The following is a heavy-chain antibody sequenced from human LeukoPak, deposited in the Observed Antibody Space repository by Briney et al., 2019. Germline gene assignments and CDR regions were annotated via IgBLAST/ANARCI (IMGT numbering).Heavy chain of an antibody. V-gene: IGHV1-18*01. CDR3: ARGDVVVSAAVRFDP. Sequence: AASVKVSCKASGYTFTSYGITWVRQAPGQGLEWMGWISAHNGKTNYAQKLQGRVTMTTDTYTRTAYMELRSLRSDDTAVYYCARGDVVVSAAVRFDPWGQGTLVTVSS. CDR2: ISAHNGKT. D-gene: IGHD2-2*01. J-gene: IGHJ5*02. CDR1: GYTFTSYG.